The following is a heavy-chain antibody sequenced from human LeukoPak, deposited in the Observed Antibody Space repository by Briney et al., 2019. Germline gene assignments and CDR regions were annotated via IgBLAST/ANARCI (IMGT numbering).Heavy chain of an antibody. CDR1: GDSLSSSY. CDR2: IYTSGYT. V-gene: IGHV4-4*07. J-gene: IGHJ4*02. Sequence: SETLSLTCTVSGDSLSSSYWSWVRQPAGKGLEWIGRIYTSGYTNYNPSLKSRVTMSEDTSKNQFSLKLSSVTAADTAVYYCARRGSSGFYYGVDYWGQGTLVTVSS. D-gene: IGHD3-22*01. CDR3: ARRGSSGFYYGVDY.